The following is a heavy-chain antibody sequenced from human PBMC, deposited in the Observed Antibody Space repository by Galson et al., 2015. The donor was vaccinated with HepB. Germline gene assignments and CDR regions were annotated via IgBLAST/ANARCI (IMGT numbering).Heavy chain of an antibody. J-gene: IGHJ4*02. Sequence: SLRLSCAASGFTFSSYAMHWVRQAPGKGLEWVAVISYDGSNKYYADSVKGRFTISRDNSKNTLYLQMNSLRAEDTAVYYCARDHYYDSSGYPDPSFDYWGQGTLVTVSS. D-gene: IGHD3-22*01. CDR1: GFTFSSYA. CDR3: ARDHYYDSSGYPDPSFDY. CDR2: ISYDGSNK. V-gene: IGHV3-30*04.